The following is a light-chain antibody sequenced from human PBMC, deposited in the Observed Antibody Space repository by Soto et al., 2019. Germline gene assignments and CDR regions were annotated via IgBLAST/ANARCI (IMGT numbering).Light chain of an antibody. CDR1: QSVSSN. J-gene: IGKJ1*01. CDR2: GAS. V-gene: IGKV3-15*01. Sequence: EIVMTQSPATLSVSPGERATLSCMASQSVSSNLAWYQQKPGQAPRLLIYGASTRATGIPARLSGSGSGTEFTLTISSLQSEDFVVYYCQQYNNWPSWTFGQGTKVEIK. CDR3: QQYNNWPSWT.